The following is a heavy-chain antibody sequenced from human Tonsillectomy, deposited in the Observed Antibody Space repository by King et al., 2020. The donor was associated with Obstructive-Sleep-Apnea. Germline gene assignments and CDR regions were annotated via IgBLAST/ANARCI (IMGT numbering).Heavy chain of an antibody. J-gene: IGHJ4*02. CDR3: AKPLRRAFGDYFDY. Sequence: VQLVESGGGVVQPGGSLRLSCAASGFTFSNYGMHWVRQAPGKGLAGVAFMRYDGSDKFYTDSVKGRFTISRDSSKHTLYLQMNSLRTEDTAVYYCAKPLRRAFGDYFDYWGQGTLVTVSS. CDR1: GFTFSNYG. CDR2: MRYDGSDK. V-gene: IGHV3-30*02. D-gene: IGHD3-16*01.